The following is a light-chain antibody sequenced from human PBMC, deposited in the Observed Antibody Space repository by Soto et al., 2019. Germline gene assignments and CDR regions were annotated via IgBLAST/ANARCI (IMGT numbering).Light chain of an antibody. Sequence: QSVLTQPASVSGSPGQSITISCTGTSSDVGGYNYVSWYQQHPGTALKLMIYEVSNRPSGVSDRFSGSRSGNTASLTISGLQAEDESDYYCISYTSSSTWVFGGGTKLTVL. CDR1: SSDVGGYNY. CDR2: EVS. CDR3: ISYTSSSTWV. V-gene: IGLV2-14*01. J-gene: IGLJ3*02.